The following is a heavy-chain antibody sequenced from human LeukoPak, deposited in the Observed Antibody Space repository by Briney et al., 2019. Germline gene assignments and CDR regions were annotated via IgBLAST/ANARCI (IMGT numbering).Heavy chain of an antibody. CDR3: AGRIAARRSNDAFDI. CDR1: GGSISSGGYY. J-gene: IGHJ3*02. D-gene: IGHD6-6*01. Sequence: PSQTLSLTCTVSGGSISSGGYYWSWIRQHPGKGLEWIGYIYYSGSTNYNPSLKSRVTISVDTSKNQFSLKLSSVTAADTAVYYCAGRIAARRSNDAFDIWGQGTMVTVSS. CDR2: IYYSGST. V-gene: IGHV4-31*03.